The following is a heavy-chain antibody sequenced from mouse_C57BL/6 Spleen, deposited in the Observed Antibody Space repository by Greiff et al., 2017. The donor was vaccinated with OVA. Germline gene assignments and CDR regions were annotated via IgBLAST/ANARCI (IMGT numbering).Heavy chain of an antibody. J-gene: IGHJ2*01. CDR3: ARNGGSPYYFDY. V-gene: IGHV3-8*01. CDR1: GYSITSDY. CDR2: ISYSGST. Sequence: EVQVVESGPGLAKPSQSLSLTCSVSGYSITSDYWNWIRKFPGNKLEYIGYISYSGSTYYYPSLISRISIARDTTKNQYYLQWNSVTTEDTATYYCARNGGSPYYFDYWGQGTTLTVSS. D-gene: IGHD1-2*01.